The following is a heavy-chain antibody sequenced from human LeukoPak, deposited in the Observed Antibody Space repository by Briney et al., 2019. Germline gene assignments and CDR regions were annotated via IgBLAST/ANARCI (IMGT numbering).Heavy chain of an antibody. D-gene: IGHD1-26*01. Sequence: GGSLRLSCAASGFTFSSYSMNWVRQAPGKGLEWVSSISSSSSYIYYADSVMGRFTISRDNAKNSLYLQMNSLRAEDTAVYYCARVVSGSYPLFDYWGQRTLVTVSS. CDR1: GFTFSSYS. CDR2: ISSSSSYI. CDR3: ARVVSGSYPLFDY. V-gene: IGHV3-21*01. J-gene: IGHJ4*02.